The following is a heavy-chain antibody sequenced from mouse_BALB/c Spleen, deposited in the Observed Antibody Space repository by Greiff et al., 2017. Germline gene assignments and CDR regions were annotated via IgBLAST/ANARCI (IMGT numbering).Heavy chain of an antibody. V-gene: IGHV1S81*02. CDR2: INPSNGGT. CDR3: TRGDYDPAWFAY. Sequence: VKLVESGAELVKPGASVKLSCKASGYTFTSYYMYWVKQRPGQGLEWIGEINPSNGGTNFNEKFKSKATLTVDKSSSTAYMQLSSLTSEDSAVYYCTRGDYDPAWFAYWGQGTLVTVSA. CDR1: GYTFTSYY. D-gene: IGHD2-4*01. J-gene: IGHJ3*01.